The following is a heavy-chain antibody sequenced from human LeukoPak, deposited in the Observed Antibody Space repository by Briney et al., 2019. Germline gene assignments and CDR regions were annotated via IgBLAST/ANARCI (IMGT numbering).Heavy chain of an antibody. J-gene: IGHJ5*02. CDR2: ISAYNGNT. D-gene: IGHD3-10*01. V-gene: IGHV1-18*01. CDR1: GYTFTSYG. Sequence: ASVKVSCKASGYTFTSYGISWVRQAPGQGLEWMGWISAYNGNTNYAQKFQGRVTITRNTSISTAYMELSSLRSEDTAVYYCARAVRGRSRFDPWGQGTLVTVSS. CDR3: ARAVRGRSRFDP.